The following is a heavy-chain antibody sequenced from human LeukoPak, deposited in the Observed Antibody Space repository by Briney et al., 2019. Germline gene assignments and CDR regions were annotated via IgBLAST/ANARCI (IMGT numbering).Heavy chain of an antibody. D-gene: IGHD3-10*01. CDR1: GFTFSSYA. J-gene: IGHJ4*02. V-gene: IGHV3-30-3*01. CDR2: ISCDGSNK. Sequence: GGSLRLSCAASGFTFSSYAMHWVRQAPGKGLEWVAVISCDGSNKYYADSVKGRFTISRDNSKNTLYLQMNSLRAEDTAVYYCARAPGGTYFDYWGQGTLVTVSS. CDR3: ARAPGGTYFDY.